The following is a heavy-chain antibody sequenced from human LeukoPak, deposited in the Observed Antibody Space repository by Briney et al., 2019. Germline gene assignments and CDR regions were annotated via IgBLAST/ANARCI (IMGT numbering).Heavy chain of an antibody. D-gene: IGHD6-13*01. CDR2: ISSSSSYI. CDR3: ARSWGIAAAGTEDY. Sequence: GGSLRLSCAASGFTFSSYAMSWVRQAPGKGLEWVSSISSSSSYIYYADSVKGRFTISRDNAKNSLYLQMNSLRAEDTAVYYCARSWGIAAAGTEDYWGQGTLVTVSS. CDR1: GFTFSSYA. V-gene: IGHV3-21*01. J-gene: IGHJ4*02.